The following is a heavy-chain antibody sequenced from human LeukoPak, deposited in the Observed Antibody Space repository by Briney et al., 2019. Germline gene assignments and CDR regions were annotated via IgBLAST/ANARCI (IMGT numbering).Heavy chain of an antibody. Sequence: SETLSLTCTVSGGSIRSYYWSWIRQPPGKGLEWMGYIYFSGSTSYNPSLKGRVTISVDRSKNQFSLKLSSVAAADTAVYYCARDLYYDSSGYSDYGMDVWGQGTTVTVSS. CDR3: ARDLYYDSSGYSDYGMDV. CDR1: GGSIRSYY. J-gene: IGHJ6*02. CDR2: IYFSGST. V-gene: IGHV4-59*01. D-gene: IGHD3-22*01.